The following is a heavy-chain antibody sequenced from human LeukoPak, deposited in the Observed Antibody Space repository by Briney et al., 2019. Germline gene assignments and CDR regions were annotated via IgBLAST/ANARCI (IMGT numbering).Heavy chain of an antibody. V-gene: IGHV3-48*01. CDR2: ISSSSSTI. J-gene: IGHJ3*02. CDR1: GFTFSSYS. D-gene: IGHD3-22*01. CDR3: AKDITMIETTDAFDI. Sequence: PGGSLRLSCAASGFTFSSYSMNWVRQAPGKGLEWVSYISSSSSTIYYADSVKGRFTISRDNSKNTLYLQMNSLRAEDTAVYYCAKDITMIETTDAFDIWGQGTMVTVPS.